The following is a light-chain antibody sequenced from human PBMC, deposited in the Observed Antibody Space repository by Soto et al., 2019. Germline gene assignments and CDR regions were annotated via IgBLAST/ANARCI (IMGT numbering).Light chain of an antibody. Sequence: DVVLTQSPLSLPVTVGQAASISCRSSQGLALSNGYTFLHWFQQRPGQSLRRLIYEIFNRDSGVPDRFSGSGSGTDFTLKISRVAAEDVGVYYCMQGSHWPFTFGQGTRLEIK. J-gene: IGKJ2*01. CDR1: QGLALSNGYTF. CDR3: MQGSHWPFT. V-gene: IGKV2-30*02. CDR2: EIF.